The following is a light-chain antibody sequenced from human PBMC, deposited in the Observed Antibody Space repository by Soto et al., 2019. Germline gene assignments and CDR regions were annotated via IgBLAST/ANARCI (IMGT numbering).Light chain of an antibody. CDR3: QQRSNWPLT. CDR1: QGVSNF. CDR2: DAS. V-gene: IGKV3-11*01. Sequence: EIVLTQSPGTLSLSPGERATLSCRASQGVSNFFAWYQQKPGQAPRLLIYDASSRATGIPARFSGSGSGTDFTLTISSLEAEDFAVYYCQQRSNWPLTFGGGTKVEVK. J-gene: IGKJ4*01.